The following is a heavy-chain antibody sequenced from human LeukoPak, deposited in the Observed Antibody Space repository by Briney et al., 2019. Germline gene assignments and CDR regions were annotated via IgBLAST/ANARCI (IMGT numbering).Heavy chain of an antibody. V-gene: IGHV4-39*01. D-gene: IGHD6-13*01. Sequence: PSETLSLTCTVSGGSISDSSFYWGWIRQPPGKGLEWIGSVHSSGNTSYAPSLNSRVTLSVDTSKNQFSLNLSSVTAADTAVYYCARCLATGGRVSFDYWGQGTLVTVSS. CDR3: ARCLATGGRVSFDY. CDR2: VHSSGNT. J-gene: IGHJ4*02. CDR1: GGSISDSSFY.